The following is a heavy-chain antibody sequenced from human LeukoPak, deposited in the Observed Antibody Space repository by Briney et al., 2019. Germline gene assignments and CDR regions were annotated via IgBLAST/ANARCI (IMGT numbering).Heavy chain of an antibody. V-gene: IGHV1-2*02. Sequence: ASVKVSCKTSGYTFTGYYMHWGRQAPGQGLEWMGWINPNSGGTNYAQKFQGRVTMTRDTSISTVYMELSRLRSDDTAVYYCAKEASGSYWGGYYYYYMDVWGKGTTVTISS. J-gene: IGHJ6*03. CDR2: INPNSGGT. CDR3: AKEASGSYWGGYYYYYMDV. D-gene: IGHD1-26*01. CDR1: GYTFTGYY.